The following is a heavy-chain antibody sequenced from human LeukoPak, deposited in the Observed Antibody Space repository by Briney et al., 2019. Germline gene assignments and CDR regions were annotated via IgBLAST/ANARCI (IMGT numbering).Heavy chain of an antibody. CDR2: INQDASTK. J-gene: IGHJ4*02. CDR3: ARDQSGSLDY. D-gene: IGHD1-26*01. Sequence: PGGSLRLSCAASGFTLRNTWMAWVRQAPGKGLEWVANINQDASTKHYVDSVKGRFTISRDNAKNSLYLQMNSLRAEDTAVYYCARDQSGSLDYWGLGTLVTVSS. CDR1: GFTLRNTW. V-gene: IGHV3-7*01.